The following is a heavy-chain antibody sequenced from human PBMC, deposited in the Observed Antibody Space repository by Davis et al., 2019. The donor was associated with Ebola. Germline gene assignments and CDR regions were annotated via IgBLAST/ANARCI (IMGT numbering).Heavy chain of an antibody. V-gene: IGHV3-73*01. CDR3: ASRTVLAH. Sequence: GGSLRLSCAASGFTFSGSAMHWVRQASGKGLEWVGRIRSKANSYATAYAASVKGRFTISRDNSKNTLYLQMNSLRAEDTAAYYCASRTVLAHWGQGTLVTVSS. D-gene: IGHD4-17*01. J-gene: IGHJ4*02. CDR2: IRSKANSYAT. CDR1: GFTFSGSA.